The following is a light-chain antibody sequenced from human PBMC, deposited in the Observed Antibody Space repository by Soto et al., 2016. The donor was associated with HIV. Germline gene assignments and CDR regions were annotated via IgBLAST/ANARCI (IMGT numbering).Light chain of an antibody. V-gene: IGLV3-21*03. CDR2: DDR. Sequence: SYELTQPSSVSVAPGKAATITCGGKNIGSQDIHWYQQKPGQAPVLVVYDDRARPSGIPDRFSGSHSGDTATLTISRVEVGDEADYYCQVWDSRSDGLFGGGTRLTAL. J-gene: IGLJ2*01. CDR3: QVWDSRSDGL. CDR1: NIGSQD.